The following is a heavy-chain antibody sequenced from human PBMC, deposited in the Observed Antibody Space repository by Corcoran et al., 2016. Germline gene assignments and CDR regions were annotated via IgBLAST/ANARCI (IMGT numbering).Heavy chain of an antibody. D-gene: IGHD4-17*01. Sequence: SNAWMNWVQQAPGKGLEWIGRIKGKTDGGTTDYAAPVKGRFTLASDDSKNTLYLQMNSLKTEDTAVYYCTTDFGDYGGYAFDIWGQGTMLTVSS. V-gene: IGHV3-15*07. CDR3: TTDFGDYGGYAFDI. J-gene: IGHJ3*02. CDR1: SNAW. CDR2: IKGKTDGGTT.